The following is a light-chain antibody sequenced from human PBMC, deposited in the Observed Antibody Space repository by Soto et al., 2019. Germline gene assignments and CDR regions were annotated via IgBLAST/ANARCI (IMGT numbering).Light chain of an antibody. Sequence: QSALTQPPAVSWSPGQPVTISCTGTSSDVGSYNRVSWYQQPPGTAPKLMIYEVNNRPSGVPDRFSGSKSGNTASLTITGLQAEDEADYYCNSYTSSNTYVFGTGTKVTV. J-gene: IGLJ1*01. CDR3: NSYTSSNTYV. V-gene: IGLV2-18*02. CDR1: SSDVGSYNR. CDR2: EVN.